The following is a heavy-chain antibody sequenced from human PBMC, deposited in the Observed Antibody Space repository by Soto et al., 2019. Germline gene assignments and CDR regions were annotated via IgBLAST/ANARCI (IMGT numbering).Heavy chain of an antibody. CDR2: ISSSSSTI. Sequence: GGSLRLSCAASGFTFSSYSMNWVRQAPGKGLEWVSYISSSSSTIYYADSVKGRFTISRDNAKNSLYLQMNSLRDEDTAVYYCARVRDDVLRFLEWSDQRVNYYYYGMDVWGQGTTVTVSS. V-gene: IGHV3-48*02. J-gene: IGHJ6*02. CDR1: GFTFSSYS. CDR3: ARVRDDVLRFLEWSDQRVNYYYYGMDV. D-gene: IGHD3-3*01.